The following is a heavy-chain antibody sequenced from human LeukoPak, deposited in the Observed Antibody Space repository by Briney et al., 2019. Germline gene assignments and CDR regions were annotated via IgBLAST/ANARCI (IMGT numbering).Heavy chain of an antibody. CDR2: IYYSGST. CDR1: GGSISSSSYY. J-gene: IGHJ5*02. Sequence: PSETLSLTCTVSGGSISSSSYYWGWIRQPPGKGLEWIGSIYYSGSTYYNPSLKSRVTISVDTSKNQFSLKLSSVTAADTAVYYCARHMRGYYYDSSGYTKPNWFDPWGQGTLVTVSS. D-gene: IGHD3-22*01. CDR3: ARHMRGYYYDSSGYTKPNWFDP. V-gene: IGHV4-39*01.